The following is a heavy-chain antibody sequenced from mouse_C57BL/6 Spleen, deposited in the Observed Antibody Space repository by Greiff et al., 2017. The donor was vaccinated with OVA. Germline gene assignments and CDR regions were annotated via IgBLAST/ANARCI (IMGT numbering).Heavy chain of an antibody. CDR2: INPSTGGT. J-gene: IGHJ2*01. Sequence: EVQLQESGPELVKPGASVKISCKASGYSFTGYYMNWVKQSPEKSLEWIGEINPSTGGTTYNQKFKAKATLTVDKSSSTAYMQLNSLTSEDSAVYYCARDYDSYFDYWGQGTTLTVSS. CDR1: GYSFTGYY. CDR3: ARDYDSYFDY. D-gene: IGHD2-4*01. V-gene: IGHV1-42*01.